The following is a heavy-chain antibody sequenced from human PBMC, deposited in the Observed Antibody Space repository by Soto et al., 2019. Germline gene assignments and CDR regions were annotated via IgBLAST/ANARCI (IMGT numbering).Heavy chain of an antibody. CDR1: GGSISSSY. CDR3: ASRTCNYGHSDYFDF. D-gene: IGHD4-17*01. J-gene: IGHJ4*01. V-gene: IGHV4-59*08. Sequence: PSETLCLTCTVSGGSISSSYWSWFRQAPGKGLKYIGYISYRGTTNYNPTLKSRVTMSVDSSKKHISLRLTSVTATDTAVYFCASRTCNYGHSDYFDFRGHGTLVTVSS. CDR2: ISYRGTT.